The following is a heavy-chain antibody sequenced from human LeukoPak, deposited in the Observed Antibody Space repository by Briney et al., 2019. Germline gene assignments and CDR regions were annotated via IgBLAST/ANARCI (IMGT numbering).Heavy chain of an antibody. CDR3: AKGSSGWRYYFDY. CDR1: GFTFSNYA. D-gene: IGHD6-19*01. Sequence: GGSLRLSCAASGFTFSNYAMSWVRQAPGKGLEWVSAISGSGGSTYYADSVKGRFTISRDNSKNTLYLQMNSLRAEDTAGYYCAKGSSGWRYYFDYWGQGTLVTVSS. V-gene: IGHV3-23*01. J-gene: IGHJ4*02. CDR2: ISGSGGST.